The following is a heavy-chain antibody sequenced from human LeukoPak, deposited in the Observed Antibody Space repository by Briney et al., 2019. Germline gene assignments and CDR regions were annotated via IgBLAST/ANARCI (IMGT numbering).Heavy chain of an antibody. V-gene: IGHV1-69*05. J-gene: IGHJ4*02. D-gene: IGHD2-21*01. CDR1: GGTFSSYA. CDR3: ASQGCGGDCPMSFDY. CDR2: IIPIFGTA. Sequence: ASVKVSCKASGGTFSSYAISWVGQAPGQGLEWMGGIIPIFGTANYAQKFQGRVTITTDESTSTAYMELSSLRSEDTAVYYCASQGCGGDCPMSFDYWGQGTLVTVSS.